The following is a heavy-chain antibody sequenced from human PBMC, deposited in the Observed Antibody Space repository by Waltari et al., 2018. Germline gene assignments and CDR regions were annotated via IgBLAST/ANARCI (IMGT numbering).Heavy chain of an antibody. J-gene: IGHJ5*02. CDR3: ARHRVPEPTLEWLLYWGFDL. V-gene: IGHV4-39*01. CDR1: GGSTSSYHYY. CDR2: FYYSGST. D-gene: IGHD3-3*01. Sequence: QLQLQESGPGLVKPSETLSLTCGVSGGSTSSYHYYWGWVRQPPGKGLEWIGSFYYSGSTYYNPSLKSRVTISVEESKTQFSLKLSSVTAADTAVYYCARHRVPEPTLEWLLYWGFDLWGQGTLVTVSS.